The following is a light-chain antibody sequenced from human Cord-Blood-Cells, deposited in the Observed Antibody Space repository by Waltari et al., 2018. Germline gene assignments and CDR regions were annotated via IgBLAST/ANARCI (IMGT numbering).Light chain of an antibody. J-gene: IGLJ1*01. V-gene: IGLV1-40*01. Sequence: QSVLTQPPSVSGAPGQRVTISCPGSSANIGAGCSLHCSQQLPGTAPKLLIYGNSNRPSGVPDRFSGSKSGTSASLAITGLQAEDEADYYCQSYDSSLSGFYVFGTGTKVTVL. CDR2: GNS. CDR1: SANIGAGCS. CDR3: QSYDSSLSGFYV.